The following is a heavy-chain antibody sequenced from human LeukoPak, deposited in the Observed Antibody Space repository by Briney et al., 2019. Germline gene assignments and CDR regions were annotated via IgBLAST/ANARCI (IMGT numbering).Heavy chain of an antibody. CDR3: ARAQSPYYDYVWGSYSLYYYYYMDV. D-gene: IGHD3-16*01. CDR1: GYTFTSYD. V-gene: IGHV1-8*03. J-gene: IGHJ6*03. CDR2: MNPNSGNT. Sequence: ASVKVSCKASGYTFTSYDINWVRQATGQGLEWMGWMNPNSGNTGYAQKFQGRVTITRNTSISTAYMELSSLRSEDTAVYYCARAQSPYYDYVWGSYSLYYYYYMDVWGKGTTVTVSS.